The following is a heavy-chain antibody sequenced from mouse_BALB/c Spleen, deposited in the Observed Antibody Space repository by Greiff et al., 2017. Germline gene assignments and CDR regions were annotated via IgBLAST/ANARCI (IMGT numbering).Heavy chain of an antibody. J-gene: IGHJ3*01. CDR1: GFTFSSYY. CDR3: ARHESGSWFAY. V-gene: IGHV5-6-2*01. Sequence: EVKLMESGGGLVKLGGSLKLSCAASGFTFSSYYMSWVRQTPGKRLELVAAINSNGGSTYYPDTVKGRFPISRDNAKNTLYLQMSSLKSEDTALYYCARHESGSWFAYWGQGTLVTVSA. CDR2: INSNGGST.